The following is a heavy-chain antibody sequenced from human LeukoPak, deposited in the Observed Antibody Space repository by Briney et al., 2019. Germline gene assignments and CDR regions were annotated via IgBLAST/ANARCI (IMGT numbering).Heavy chain of an antibody. J-gene: IGHJ4*02. D-gene: IGHD2-2*01. CDR1: GFTFSSHS. CDR3: WVPATAGEADY. V-gene: IGHV3-23*01. Sequence: PGGSLRLSCAAFGFTFSSHSMAWVRQAPGKGLEWVSAIRGSGDTALYADSVKGRFTISRDNAKNTLYLQMNSLRAEDTAVYYCWVPATAGEADYWGQGTLVTVSS. CDR2: IRGSGDTA.